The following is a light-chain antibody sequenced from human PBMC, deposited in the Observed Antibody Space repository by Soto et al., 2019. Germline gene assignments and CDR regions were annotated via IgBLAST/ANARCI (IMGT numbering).Light chain of an antibody. J-gene: IGKJ1*01. Sequence: DIVLTQSPGTLSLSPGDRATLSCRASQSVSSSYLAWYQQKPGQAPRLLIYGASSRATGIPDRFSGSGSGTDFTLTINRLEPEDFALYYCQQYGSSPPTFGQGTKVDIK. CDR2: GAS. V-gene: IGKV3-20*01. CDR3: QQYGSSPPT. CDR1: QSVSSSY.